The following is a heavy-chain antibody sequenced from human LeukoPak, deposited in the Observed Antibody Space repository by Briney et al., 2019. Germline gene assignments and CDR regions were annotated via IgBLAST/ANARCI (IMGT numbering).Heavy chain of an antibody. CDR1: GGSISSYY. CDR3: ARIDELLSADY. V-gene: IGHV4-59*01. CDR2: IYYSGST. Sequence: SETLSLTCTVSGGSISSYYCSWIRQPPGKGLEWIGYIYYSGSTNYNPSLKSRVTISVDTSKNQFSLKLSSVTAADTAVYYCARIDELLSADYWGQGTLVTVSS. J-gene: IGHJ4*02. D-gene: IGHD3-10*01.